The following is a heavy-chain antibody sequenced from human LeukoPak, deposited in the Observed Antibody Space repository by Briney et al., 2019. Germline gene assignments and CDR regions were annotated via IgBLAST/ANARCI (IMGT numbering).Heavy chain of an antibody. D-gene: IGHD4-23*01. CDR1: GGSISSYC. CDR2: IYTSGST. J-gene: IGHJ6*03. CDR3: ARMGRDGGNSGDYYYYMDV. Sequence: SETLSLTCTVSGGSISSYCWSWIRQPAGKGLEWIGRIYTSGSTNYNPSLKSRVTMSVDTSKNQFSLKLSSVTAADTAVYYCARMGRDGGNSGDYYYYMDVWGKGTTVTVSS. V-gene: IGHV4-4*07.